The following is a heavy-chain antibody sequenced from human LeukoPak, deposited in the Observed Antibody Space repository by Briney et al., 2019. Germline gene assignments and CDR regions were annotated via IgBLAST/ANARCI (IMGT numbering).Heavy chain of an antibody. CDR3: ARKGPEHLPTYFDH. Sequence: SETLSLTCTVSGYSISSGYYWGWIRQPPGKGLEWIGYIWPSGSTNYNPSLSGRVAISLDKSRNHFTLMVTAVTAADTAFYYCARKGPEHLPTYFDHWGRGILVTVSS. D-gene: IGHD2-21*01. J-gene: IGHJ4*02. CDR2: IWPSGST. V-gene: IGHV4-38-2*02. CDR1: GYSISSGYY.